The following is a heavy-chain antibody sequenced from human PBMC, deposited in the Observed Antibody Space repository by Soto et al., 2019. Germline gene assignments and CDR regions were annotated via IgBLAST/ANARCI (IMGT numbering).Heavy chain of an antibody. V-gene: IGHV1-18*01. CDR3: ARDRLQWLASEVDP. D-gene: IGHD6-19*01. Sequence: GASVKVSCKASGYTFTNYVISWVRQAPGQGLEWMGWISAYNGNTNYAQKFQGRVTMTTDTSTSTVYMELRSLRSDDTAVYYCARDRLQWLASEVDPWGQGTLVTVSS. CDR1: GYTFTNYV. CDR2: ISAYNGNT. J-gene: IGHJ5*02.